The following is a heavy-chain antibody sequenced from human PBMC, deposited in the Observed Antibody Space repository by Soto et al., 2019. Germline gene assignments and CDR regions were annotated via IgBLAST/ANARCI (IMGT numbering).Heavy chain of an antibody. J-gene: IGHJ6*02. CDR1: GGSISSSIYD. CDR3: ARTGWFGEYYGMDV. D-gene: IGHD3-10*01. CDR2: IYYSGST. Sequence: SDSLSLTCSVSGGSISSSIYDWGWIRQPPGKGLEWIGSIYYSGSTYYNPSLKSRVTISVDTSKNQFSLKLSSVTAADTAVYYCARTGWFGEYYGMDVWGQGTTVT. V-gene: IGHV4-39*01.